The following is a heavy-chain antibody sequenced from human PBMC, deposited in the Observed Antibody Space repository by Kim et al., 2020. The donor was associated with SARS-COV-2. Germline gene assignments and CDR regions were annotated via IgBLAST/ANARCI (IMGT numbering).Heavy chain of an antibody. Sequence: GGSLRLSCAASEFTFSAHWMSWARQAPGKGLEWVANIKEDGSEKFYVDSVRGRFTVSRDNAKNLLYLQMTSLRVEDTAVYYCVGSGVGSTWGQGNLVTVSS. CDR3: VGSGVGST. CDR2: IKEDGSEK. D-gene: IGHD3-10*01. J-gene: IGHJ5*02. CDR1: EFTFSAHW. V-gene: IGHV3-7*01.